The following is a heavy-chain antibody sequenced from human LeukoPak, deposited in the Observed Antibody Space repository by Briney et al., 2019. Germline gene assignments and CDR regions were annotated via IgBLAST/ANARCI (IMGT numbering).Heavy chain of an antibody. CDR3: AKDDTFDAFDI. J-gene: IGHJ3*02. Sequence: SVKVSCKASGGTFSSYTISWVRQAPGQGLEWMGRIIPILGIANYAQKFQGRVTITADKSTSTAYMELSSLRSEDTAVYYCAKDDTFDAFDIWGQGTMVTVSS. V-gene: IGHV1-69*04. D-gene: IGHD2-2*02. CDR2: IIPILGIA. CDR1: GGTFSSYT.